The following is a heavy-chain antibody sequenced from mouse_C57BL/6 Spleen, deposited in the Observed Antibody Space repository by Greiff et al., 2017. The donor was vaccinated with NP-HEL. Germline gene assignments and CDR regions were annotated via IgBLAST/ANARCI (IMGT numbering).Heavy chain of an antibody. Sequence: EVQLQESGPELVKPGASVKMSCKASGYTFTDYNMHWVKQSHGKSLEWIGYINPNNGGTSYNQKFKGKATLTVNKSSSTAYMELRSLTSEDSAVYYCAREPDYDGGYFDYWGQGTTLTVSS. CDR3: AREPDYDGGYFDY. V-gene: IGHV1-22*01. J-gene: IGHJ2*01. CDR1: GYTFTDYN. CDR2: INPNNGGT. D-gene: IGHD2-4*01.